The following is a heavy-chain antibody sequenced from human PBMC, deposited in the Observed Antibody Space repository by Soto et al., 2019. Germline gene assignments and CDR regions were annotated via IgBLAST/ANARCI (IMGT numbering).Heavy chain of an antibody. Sequence: ASVKVSCKACGYTFTGYYMHWVRQAPGQGLEWMGWINPNSGGTNYAQKFQGRVTMTRDTSISTAYMELSRLRSDDTAVYYCARDRIPTLYSSSTNYYYYGMDVWGQGTTVTVSS. CDR3: ARDRIPTLYSSSTNYYYYGMDV. D-gene: IGHD6-6*01. CDR2: INPNSGGT. J-gene: IGHJ6*02. CDR1: GYTFTGYY. V-gene: IGHV1-2*02.